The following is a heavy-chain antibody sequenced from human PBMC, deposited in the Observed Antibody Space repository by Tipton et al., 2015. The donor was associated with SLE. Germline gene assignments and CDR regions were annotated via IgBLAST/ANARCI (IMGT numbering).Heavy chain of an antibody. J-gene: IGHJ4*02. CDR2: IYSGGST. D-gene: IGHD2-15*01. CDR1: GFTVSSNY. Sequence: GSLRLSCAASGFTVSSNYMSWVRQAPGKGLEWVSVIYSGGSTYYADSVKGRFTIPRDNSKNTLYLQMNSLTAEDTAVYYCASVAVGYCSGGSCYGGYFDYWSQETLVTVSA. CDR3: ASVAVGYCSGGSCYGGYFDY. V-gene: IGHV3-53*01.